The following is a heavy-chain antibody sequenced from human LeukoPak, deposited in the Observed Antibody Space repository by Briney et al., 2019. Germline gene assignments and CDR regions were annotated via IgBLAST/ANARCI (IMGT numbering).Heavy chain of an antibody. CDR2: IWYGGSNK. D-gene: IGHD3-22*01. V-gene: IGHV3-33*01. CDR3: ARGLFGSGYYYYFDY. J-gene: IGHJ4*02. CDR1: GFTFSSYG. Sequence: WGSLRLSCAASGFTFSSYGMHRVRQAPGKGLEWVAVIWYGGSNKYYADSVKGRFTISRDNSKNTLYLQMNSLRAEDTAVYYCARGLFGSGYYYYFDYWGQGTLVTVSS.